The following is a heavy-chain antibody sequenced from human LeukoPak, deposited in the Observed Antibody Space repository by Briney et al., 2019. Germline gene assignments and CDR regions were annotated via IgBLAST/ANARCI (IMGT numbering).Heavy chain of an antibody. CDR2: INHSGST. CDR1: GGSFSGYY. D-gene: IGHD3-10*01. J-gene: IGHJ4*02. Sequence: PSETLSLTCAVYGGSFSGYYWSWIRQPPGKGLEWIGEINHSGSTNYNPSLKSRVTISVDTSKNQFSLKLSSVTAADTAVYYCARDWSAYGSGSYPNYWGQGTLVTVSS. CDR3: ARDWSAYGSGSYPNY. V-gene: IGHV4-34*01.